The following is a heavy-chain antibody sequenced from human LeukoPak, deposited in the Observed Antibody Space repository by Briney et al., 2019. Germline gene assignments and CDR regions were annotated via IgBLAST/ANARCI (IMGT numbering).Heavy chain of an antibody. D-gene: IGHD3-9*01. J-gene: IGHJ4*02. V-gene: IGHV4-34*01. CDR2: INHSGST. CDR3: ARAGSLLRYFDWLLSFDY. Sequence: SETLSLTCTVSGGSISSYYWSWIRQPPGKGLEWIGEINHSGSTNYNPSLKSRVTISVDTSKNQFSLKLSSVTAADTAVYYCARAGSLLRYFDWLLSFDYWGQGTLVTVSS. CDR1: GGSISSYY.